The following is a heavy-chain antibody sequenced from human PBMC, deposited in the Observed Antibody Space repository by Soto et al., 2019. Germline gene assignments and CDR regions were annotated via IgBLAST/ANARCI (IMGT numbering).Heavy chain of an antibody. Sequence: GGSLRLSCAASGFTFDDYAMHWVRQAPGKGLEWVSGISWNSGSIGYADSVKGRFTISRDNAKNSLYLQMNSLRAEDTALYYCAKNYGSGSYYGYYYYYMDVWGKGTTVTVSS. D-gene: IGHD3-10*01. CDR2: ISWNSGSI. V-gene: IGHV3-9*01. CDR1: GFTFDDYA. J-gene: IGHJ6*03. CDR3: AKNYGSGSYYGYYYYYMDV.